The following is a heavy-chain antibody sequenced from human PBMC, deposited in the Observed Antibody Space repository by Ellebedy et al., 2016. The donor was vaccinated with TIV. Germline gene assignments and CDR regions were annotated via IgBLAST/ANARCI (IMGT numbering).Heavy chain of an antibody. CDR1: GFTFSTYW. V-gene: IGHV3-7*01. CDR2: IKEDGSAK. Sequence: GGSLRLXCVASGFTFSTYWMHWVRQAPGKGLEWVANIKEDGSAKYYVDSVKGRFTISRDNAKNSLYLQMNSLRAEDTAIYYCARAIGVGDGTWGQGVLVTVSS. CDR3: ARAIGVGDGT. D-gene: IGHD2-15*01. J-gene: IGHJ5*02.